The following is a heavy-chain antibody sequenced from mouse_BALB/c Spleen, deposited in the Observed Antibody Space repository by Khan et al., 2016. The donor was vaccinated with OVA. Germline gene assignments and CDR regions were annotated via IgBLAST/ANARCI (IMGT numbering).Heavy chain of an antibody. V-gene: IGHV5-6*01. CDR2: ISSGGDYT. D-gene: IGHD4-1*01. J-gene: IGHJ3*01. CDR3: AYHLTGSFAY. Sequence: EVQLVESGGDLVKPGGSLKLSCAASGFTFSSYSMSWVRQTPDKRLEWVASISSGGDYTYYPDSVKGRFTISRDNAKNTLYLQMSDLKSENNAMDYCAYHLTGSFAYWGQGTLVTVSA. CDR1: GFTFSSYS.